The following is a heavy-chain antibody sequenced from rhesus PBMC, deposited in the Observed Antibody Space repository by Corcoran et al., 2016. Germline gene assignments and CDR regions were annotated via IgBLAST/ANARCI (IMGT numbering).Heavy chain of an antibody. CDR2: ISSARSYI. CDR1: GFTFSSYG. CDR3: TSDRGGY. Sequence: EVQLVESGGGLVQPGGSLRLSCAASGFTFSSYGLSWVRQAPGKGLGWVSSISSARSYIYYADSVKGRFTISRDNARNSLSLQMNGLRAEDTAVYYCTSDRGGYWGQGVLVTVSS. V-gene: IGHV3S16*01. J-gene: IGHJ4*01.